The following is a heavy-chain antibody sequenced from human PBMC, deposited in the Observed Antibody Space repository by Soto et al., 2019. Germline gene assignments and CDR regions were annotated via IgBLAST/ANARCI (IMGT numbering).Heavy chain of an antibody. CDR2: IKSKTDGGTT. D-gene: IGHD3-10*01. V-gene: IGHV3-15*01. J-gene: IGHJ4*02. CDR3: TTDPSGALLWFGPTVVNIDY. CDR1: GFTFSNAW. Sequence: GGSLRLSCAASGFTFSNAWMSWVRQAPGKGLEWVGRIKSKTDGGTTDYAAPVKGRFTISRDDSKNTLYLQMNSLKTEDTAVYYCTTDPSGALLWFGPTVVNIDYWGQGTLVTVSS.